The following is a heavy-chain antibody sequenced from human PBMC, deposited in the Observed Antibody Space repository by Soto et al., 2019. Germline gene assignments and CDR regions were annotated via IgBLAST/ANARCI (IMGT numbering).Heavy chain of an antibody. CDR2: INSDGSST. V-gene: IGHV3-74*01. CDR3: TRSGSSPYYYGMDV. CDR1: GFTFSSYW. J-gene: IGHJ6*02. Sequence: EVQLVESGGGLVQPGGSLRLSCAASGFTFSSYWMHWVRQAPGKGLVWVSRINSDGSSTNYADSVKGRFTISRDNARNTLFLQMDTLRAEDTAVYSCTRSGSSPYYYGMDVWGQGTTVTVSS. D-gene: IGHD6-6*01.